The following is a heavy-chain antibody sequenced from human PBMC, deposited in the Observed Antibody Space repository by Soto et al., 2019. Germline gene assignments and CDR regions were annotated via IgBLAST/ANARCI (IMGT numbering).Heavy chain of an antibody. CDR2: IYYSATT. J-gene: IGHJ5*02. CDR1: GGSIRSSGYY. D-gene: IGHD3-22*01. Sequence: SETLSLTGTVSGGSIRSSGYYGSWIRQDPGKSLPWPGYIYYSATTYYNPSLKRRVTISVASSKNQSSLTLSSVTAPATAVYSCARADASSGANWFDPWGQGTLVTVSS. CDR3: ARADASSGANWFDP. V-gene: IGHV4-31*03.